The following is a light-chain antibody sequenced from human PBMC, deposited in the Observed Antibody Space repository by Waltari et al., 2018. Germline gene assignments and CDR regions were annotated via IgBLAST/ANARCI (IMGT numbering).Light chain of an antibody. V-gene: IGLV1-51*01. Sequence: QSVLTQPPSVSAAPGQKVSISCPGSNSNIRNNYVSWYQQLPGTAPKLLIYDNTKRPSEIPGRFSGSKSGTSATLDITGLQTGDEAVYYCGSWDSALTTVIFGGGTKLTVL. J-gene: IGLJ2*01. CDR3: GSWDSALTTVI. CDR1: NSNIRNNY. CDR2: DNT.